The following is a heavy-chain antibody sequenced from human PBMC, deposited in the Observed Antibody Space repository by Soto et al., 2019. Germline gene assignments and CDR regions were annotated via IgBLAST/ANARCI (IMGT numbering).Heavy chain of an antibody. CDR1: GFTFSSYG. CDR3: AKSSDVGED. Sequence: QVQLVESGGGVVQPGRSLRLSCAASGFTFSSYGMHWVRQAPGKGLEWVAVISYDGSNKYYADSVKGRLTISRDNSKNTLYLQMNSLRAEDTAVYYCAKSSDVGEDWGQGTLVTVSS. D-gene: IGHD1-26*01. V-gene: IGHV3-30*18. J-gene: IGHJ4*02. CDR2: ISYDGSNK.